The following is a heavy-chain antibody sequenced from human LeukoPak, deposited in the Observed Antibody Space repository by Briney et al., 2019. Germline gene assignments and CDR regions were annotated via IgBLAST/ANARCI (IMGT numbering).Heavy chain of an antibody. V-gene: IGHV4-59*08. Sequence: PSETLSLTCTVSGGSISSYYWSWIRQPPGKGLEWIGYIYYSGSTNYNPSLKSRVTISVDTSKNQFSLKLSSVTAADTAVYYCARSGSGYYYVDYDYWGQGTLVTVSS. CDR3: ARSGSGYYYVDYDY. CDR1: GGSISSYY. D-gene: IGHD3-22*01. CDR2: IYYSGST. J-gene: IGHJ4*02.